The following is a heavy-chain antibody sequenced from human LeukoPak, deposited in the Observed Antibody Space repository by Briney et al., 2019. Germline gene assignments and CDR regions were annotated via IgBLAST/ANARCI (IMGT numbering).Heavy chain of an antibody. CDR2: IYHSGST. J-gene: IGHJ6*04. Sequence: PSETLSLTCAVSGYSISSGYYWGWIRQPPGKGLEWIGSIYHSGSTYYNPSLKSRVTISVDTSKNQFSLKLSSMTAADTAVYYCAREGYGEINCSGGSCYFRGMDVWGKGTTVTVSS. CDR3: AREGYGEINCSGGSCYFRGMDV. V-gene: IGHV4-38-2*02. CDR1: GYSISSGYY. D-gene: IGHD2-15*01.